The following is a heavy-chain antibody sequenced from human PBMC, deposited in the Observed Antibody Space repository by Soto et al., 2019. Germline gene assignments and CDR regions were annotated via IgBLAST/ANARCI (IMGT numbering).Heavy chain of an antibody. V-gene: IGHV3-30-3*01. CDR3: ARASDSSGYYSRVDY. Sequence: LRLSCAASGFTFSSYAMHWVRQAPGKGLEWVAVISYDGSNKYYADSVKGRFTISRDNSKNTLYLQMNSLRAEDTAVYYCARASDSSGYYSRVDYWGQGTLVTVSS. D-gene: IGHD3-22*01. CDR1: GFTFSSYA. J-gene: IGHJ4*02. CDR2: ISYDGSNK.